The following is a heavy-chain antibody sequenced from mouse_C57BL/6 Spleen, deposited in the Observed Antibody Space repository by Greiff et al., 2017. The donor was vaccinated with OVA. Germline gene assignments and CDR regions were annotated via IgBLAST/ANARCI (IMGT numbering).Heavy chain of an antibody. D-gene: IGHD1-1*01. J-gene: IGHJ2*01. V-gene: IGHV1-85*01. CDR3: ARKGNHYYGSSYEGDYFDY. CDR1: GYTFTSYD. Sequence: VQLQQSGPELVKPGASVKLSCKASGYTFTSYDINWVKQRPGQGLEWIGWIYPRDGSTKYNEKFKGKATLTVDTSSSTAYMELHSLTSEDSAVYFCARKGNHYYGSSYEGDYFDYWGQGTTLTVSS. CDR2: IYPRDGST.